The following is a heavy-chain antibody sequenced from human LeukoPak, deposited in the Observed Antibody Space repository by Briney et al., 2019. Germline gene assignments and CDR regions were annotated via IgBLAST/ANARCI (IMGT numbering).Heavy chain of an antibody. V-gene: IGHV1-24*01. CDR2: FDPEDGET. D-gene: IGHD5-12*01. J-gene: IGHJ4*02. CDR1: GYTLTELS. Sequence: ASVKVSCKVSGYTLTELSMHWVRQAPGKGLEWMGGFDPEDGETIYAQKFQGRVTMTEDTSTDTAYMELSSLRSEDTAVYYCATDLTISPLFDYWGQGTLVTVPS. CDR3: ATDLTISPLFDY.